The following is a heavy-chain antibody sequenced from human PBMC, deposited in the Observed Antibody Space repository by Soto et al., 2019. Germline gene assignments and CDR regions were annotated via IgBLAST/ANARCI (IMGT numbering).Heavy chain of an antibody. CDR2: ISAYNGNT. CDR3: ARSPRPRWYFDY. CDR1: GYTFTSYG. V-gene: IGHV1-18*01. J-gene: IGHJ4*02. D-gene: IGHD2-15*01. Sequence: LKVSCKASGYTFTSYGISWVRQAPGQGLEWMGWISAYNGNTNYAQKLQGRVTMTTDTSTSTAYMELRSLRSDDTAVYYCARSPRPRWYFDYWGQGTLVTVSS.